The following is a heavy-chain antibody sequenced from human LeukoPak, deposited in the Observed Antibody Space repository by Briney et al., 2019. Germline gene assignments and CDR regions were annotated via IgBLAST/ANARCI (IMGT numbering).Heavy chain of an antibody. CDR1: GFTFSESG. D-gene: IGHD3-22*01. V-gene: IGHV3-33*01. CDR3: ARGYYYHTSGYWGIDY. CDR2: IWYDGGNK. J-gene: IGHJ4*02. Sequence: GGSLRLSCAASGFTFSESGMHWVRQAPGKGLEWVALIWYDGGNKYYADSVKGRYTISRDNSKNALYLQMDSLRAEDTAVYYCARGYYYHTSGYWGIDYWGQGTLVTVSS.